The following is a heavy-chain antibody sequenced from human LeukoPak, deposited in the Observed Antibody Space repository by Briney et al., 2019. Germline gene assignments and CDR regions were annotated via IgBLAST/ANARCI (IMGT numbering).Heavy chain of an antibody. V-gene: IGHV3-23*01. Sequence: PGGSLRLSCAASGFTFSSYAMSWVRQAPGKGLEWVSAISGSGGSTYYADSVKGRFTISRDNSKNTLYLQMSSLRAEDTAVYYCAKDMVRGVFGSDWGQGTLVTVSS. J-gene: IGHJ4*02. CDR2: ISGSGGST. CDR1: GFTFSSYA. D-gene: IGHD3-10*01. CDR3: AKDMVRGVFGSD.